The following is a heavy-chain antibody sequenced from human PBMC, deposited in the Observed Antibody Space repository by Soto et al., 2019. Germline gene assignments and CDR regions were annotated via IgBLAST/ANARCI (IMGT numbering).Heavy chain of an antibody. Sequence: GGSLRLSCAASGFTFSSYGMHWVRQAPGKGLEWVAVISYDGSNKYYADSVKGRFTISRDNSKNTLYLQMNSLRAEDTAVYYCAKGPIFCISGRCHSKALDFWGQGTMVTGS. D-gene: IGHD2-15*01. J-gene: IGHJ4*02. CDR3: AKGPIFCISGRCHSKALDF. V-gene: IGHV3-30*18. CDR1: GFTFSSYG. CDR2: ISYDGSNK.